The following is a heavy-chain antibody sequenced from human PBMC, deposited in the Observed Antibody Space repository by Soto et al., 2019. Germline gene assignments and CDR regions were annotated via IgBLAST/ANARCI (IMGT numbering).Heavy chain of an antibody. D-gene: IGHD3-3*02. CDR2: ITSSGSYV. V-gene: IGHV3-21*01. J-gene: IGHJ6*02. Sequence: VSLRLSFVTPGFTFSRNTMNWVRQAPGKGLEWVASITSSGSYVYYADSVKGRFSASRDNAKNSLSLQMDSLRPDDTAIYFCVKDEGIEAMDVWGQGTTVTVSS. CDR1: GFTFSRNT. CDR3: VKDEGIEAMDV.